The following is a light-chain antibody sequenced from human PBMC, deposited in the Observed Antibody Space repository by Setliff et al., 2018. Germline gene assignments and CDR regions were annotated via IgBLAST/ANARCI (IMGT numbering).Light chain of an antibody. CDR3: QQYGSSPKT. V-gene: IGKV3-20*01. CDR2: GSS. Sequence: EIVLTQSPGTLSLSPGDRATLSCRASQSISSTYFAWYQQTPGQSPRLLIYGSSSRATGIPDRFSGSGSGTDFTLTISRLEPEDFAVYYCQQYGSSPKTFGQGTKV. J-gene: IGKJ1*01. CDR1: QSISSTY.